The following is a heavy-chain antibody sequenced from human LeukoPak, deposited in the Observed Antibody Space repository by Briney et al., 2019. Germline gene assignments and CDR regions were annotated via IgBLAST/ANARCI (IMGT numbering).Heavy chain of an antibody. CDR3: AKEWAPAAGKLYLNDY. D-gene: IGHD6-13*01. Sequence: GGSLRPSFAASGFTFSSYGMHWVRQAPGKGLEWVAVISYDGSNKYYADSVKGRFTISRDNSKNTLYLQMNSLRAEDTAVYYCAKEWAPAAGKLYLNDYWGQGTLVTVSS. J-gene: IGHJ4*02. V-gene: IGHV3-30*18. CDR2: ISYDGSNK. CDR1: GFTFSSYG.